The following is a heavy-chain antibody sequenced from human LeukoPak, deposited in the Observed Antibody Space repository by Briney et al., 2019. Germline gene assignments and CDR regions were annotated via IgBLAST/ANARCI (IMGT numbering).Heavy chain of an antibody. Sequence: SETLSLTCTVSGDSILTRTYYWSWIRQPPGKGLEWIGYIYYTGSTNYNPSLKTRVTISSDTPENQFSLHLTSVTAADTAVYYCARGGPMSSGYAGDGFDIWGQGTLVTVSS. CDR2: IYYTGST. CDR3: ARGGPMSSGYAGDGFDI. CDR1: GDSILTRTYY. J-gene: IGHJ3*02. V-gene: IGHV4-61*01. D-gene: IGHD3-22*01.